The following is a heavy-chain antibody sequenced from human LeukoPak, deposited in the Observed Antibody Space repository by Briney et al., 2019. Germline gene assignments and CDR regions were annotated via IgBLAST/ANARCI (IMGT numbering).Heavy chain of an antibody. Sequence: SETLCLTCTVSGGSISGYYWSWVRQPAGKGLEWIGGICSSGGTNYNPSFKSRVTILVDTSKNQFSLQLISVSTADKAVVYCARGSSSWYDFDYWGQGTLVTVSS. CDR2: ICSSGGT. CDR3: ARGSSSWYDFDY. CDR1: GGSISGYY. D-gene: IGHD6-13*01. J-gene: IGHJ4*02. V-gene: IGHV4-4*07.